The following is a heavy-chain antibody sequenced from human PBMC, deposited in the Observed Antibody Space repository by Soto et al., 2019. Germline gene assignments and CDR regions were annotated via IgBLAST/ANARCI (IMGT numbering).Heavy chain of an antibody. CDR1: GGSISSYY. CDR3: ARVMVTMVRGVGSYYYYGMDV. D-gene: IGHD3-10*01. V-gene: IGHV4-59*01. J-gene: IGHJ6*02. Sequence: SETLSLTCTVSGGSISSYYWSGIRQRPGKGLEWIGYIYYSGSTNYNPSLKSRVTISVDTSKNQFSLKLSSVTAADTAVYYCARVMVTMVRGVGSYYYYGMDVWGQGTKATASS. CDR2: IYYSGST.